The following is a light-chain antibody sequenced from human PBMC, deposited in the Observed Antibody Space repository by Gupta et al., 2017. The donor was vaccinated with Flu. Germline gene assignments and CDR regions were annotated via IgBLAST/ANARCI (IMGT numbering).Light chain of an antibody. V-gene: IGKV1-12*01. CDR1: QDIGSW. Sequence: DIQMTQSPSSVSASVGDRVTITFRASQDIGSWLAWYQQKPGAAPKLLISAASRLQTGVPSRFSGSGSGTDFTLTVSNLQPEDFATYYCQQGNSFPFTFGPGTKVDLK. CDR3: QQGNSFPFT. J-gene: IGKJ3*01. CDR2: AAS.